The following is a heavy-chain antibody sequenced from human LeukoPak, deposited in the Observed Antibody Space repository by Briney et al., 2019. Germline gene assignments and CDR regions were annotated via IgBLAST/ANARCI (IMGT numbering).Heavy chain of an antibody. J-gene: IGHJ5*02. CDR3: VREVSAWPKNWFDP. V-gene: IGHV3-23*01. CDR1: GFTFRSYA. CDR2: ISDSGDGT. Sequence: GGSLRLSCAGSGFTFRSYAMSWVRQSPVKGLEWVSAISDSGDGTYYADSVKAWFTISRDNSKNTVYLEMSSLRAEDTAVYYCVREVSAWPKNWFDPWGQGTLVTVSS. D-gene: IGHD3-3*01.